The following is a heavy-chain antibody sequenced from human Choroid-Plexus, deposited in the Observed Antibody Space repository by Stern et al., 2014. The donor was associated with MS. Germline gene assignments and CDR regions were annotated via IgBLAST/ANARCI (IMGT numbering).Heavy chain of an antibody. Sequence: VQLVESGGGVVQPGRPLRLSCVASGFTFGSCDMHWVRQAPGKGLEWVAGVSYDGSNKYYADSVKGRFTISRDNSQNTLYMQMSSVRPEDTAVYYCAKDRQYLTYFFDHWGQGSLVTVSS. J-gene: IGHJ5*02. D-gene: IGHD2/OR15-2a*01. CDR1: GFTFGSCD. CDR3: AKDRQYLTYFFDH. V-gene: IGHV3-30*18. CDR2: VSYDGSNK.